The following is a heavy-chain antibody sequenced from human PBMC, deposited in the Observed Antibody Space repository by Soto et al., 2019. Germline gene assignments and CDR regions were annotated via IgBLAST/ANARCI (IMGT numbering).Heavy chain of an antibody. CDR2: ISSSSSTI. D-gene: IGHD3-10*01. J-gene: IGHJ4*02. V-gene: IGHV3-48*01. CDR3: ARANYYGSPGDFDY. Sequence: GGSLRLSCAASGFTFSSYSMNWVRQAPGKGLEWVSYISSSSSTIYYADSVKGRFTFSRDNAKNSLYLQMNSLRAEDTAVYYCARANYYGSPGDFDYWGQGTLVTVSS. CDR1: GFTFSSYS.